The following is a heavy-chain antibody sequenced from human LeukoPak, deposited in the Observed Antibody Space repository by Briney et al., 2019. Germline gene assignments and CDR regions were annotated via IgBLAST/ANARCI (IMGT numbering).Heavy chain of an antibody. V-gene: IGHV1-46*01. D-gene: IGHD2-15*01. CDR2: INPSVSST. CDR3: AKGYCTGASCYVLDS. J-gene: IGHJ4*02. Sequence: ASVKVSSKASEYAFTTNYIHWVRQAPGQGLEWMGAINPSVSSTTYGQRFRGRVTMTRDTSTATVYMDLGSLTSEDTAIYYCAKGYCTGASCYVLDSWGQGTLVTVSS. CDR1: EYAFTTNY.